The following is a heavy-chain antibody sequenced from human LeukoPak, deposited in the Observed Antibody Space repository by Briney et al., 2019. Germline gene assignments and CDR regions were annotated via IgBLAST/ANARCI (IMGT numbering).Heavy chain of an antibody. CDR2: IKQDGSKK. Sequence: PGGSLRLSCVASGFPFSSYWMTWVRQAPGKGLEWVANIKQDGSKKSYVDSVKGRFTISRDNAKNSLYLQMNSLRAEDTAVYYCARGVLHYWGQGTLVTVSS. CDR1: GFPFSSYW. D-gene: IGHD2/OR15-2a*01. V-gene: IGHV3-7*01. CDR3: ARGVLHY. J-gene: IGHJ4*02.